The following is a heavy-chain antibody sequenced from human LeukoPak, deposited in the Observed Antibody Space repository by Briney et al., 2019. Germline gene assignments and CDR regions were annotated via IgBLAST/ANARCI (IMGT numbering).Heavy chain of an antibody. CDR2: LYTSGNT. D-gene: IGHD6-19*01. J-gene: IGHJ3*02. Sequence: SQTLSLTCTVSGGSISNATYYWSWIRQPAGKGLEWIGRLYTSGNTYYNPSLKSRVTISVDTSKNQFSLKLSSVTAADTAVYYCARGYSSGWYKDAFDIWGQGTMVTVSS. CDR1: GGSISNATYY. CDR3: ARGYSSGWYKDAFDI. V-gene: IGHV4-61*02.